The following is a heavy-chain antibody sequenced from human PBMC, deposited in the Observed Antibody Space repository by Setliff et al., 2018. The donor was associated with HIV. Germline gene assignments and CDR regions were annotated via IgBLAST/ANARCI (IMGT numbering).Heavy chain of an antibody. CDR1: GGTFSTYT. V-gene: IGHV1-69*06. CDR2: IIPMFGTT. J-gene: IGHJ6*03. D-gene: IGHD1-1*01. CDR3: ARRDSDNGNDYYYVGV. Sequence: SVKVSCKASGGTFSTYTVSWVRQAPGQGLEWMGGIIPMFGTTNYAQKFLGRVTITADKFTNTAYMELSSLRSEDTAIYFCARRDSDNGNDYYYVGVWGKGTTVTVSS.